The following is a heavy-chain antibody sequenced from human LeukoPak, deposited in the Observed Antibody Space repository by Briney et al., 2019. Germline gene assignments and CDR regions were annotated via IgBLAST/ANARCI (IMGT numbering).Heavy chain of an antibody. J-gene: IGHJ4*02. Sequence: GGSLRLSCAASGFTFSSYGMSWVRQAPGKGLEWVSAISGSGGSTYYADSVKGRFTISRDNSKNTLYLQMNSLRSDDTAVYYCALVGGFGVVMRDNFDYWGQGTLVTVSS. CDR1: GFTFSSYG. D-gene: IGHD3-3*01. CDR2: ISGSGGST. CDR3: ALVGGFGVVMRDNFDY. V-gene: IGHV3-23*01.